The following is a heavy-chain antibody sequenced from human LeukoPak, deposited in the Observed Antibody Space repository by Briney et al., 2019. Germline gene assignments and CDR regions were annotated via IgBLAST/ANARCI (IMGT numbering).Heavy chain of an antibody. CDR2: ISDNSNYI. V-gene: IGHV3-21*01. CDR1: GFTFNTYS. D-gene: IGHD2-2*01. CDR3: ANHFACGSTSCPPFDS. Sequence: GGSLRLSCAASGFTFNTYSMNWARQAPGKGLEWVSSISDNSNYIYYSDSVEGRFTISRDNAKNSLYLQMNSLRVEDTAVYYCANHFACGSTSCPPFDSWGQGTLVTVSS. J-gene: IGHJ4*02.